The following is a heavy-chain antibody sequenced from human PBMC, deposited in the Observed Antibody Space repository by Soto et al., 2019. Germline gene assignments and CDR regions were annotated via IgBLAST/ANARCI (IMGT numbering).Heavy chain of an antibody. CDR1: GFTFSSYG. CDR2: ISYDGSNK. V-gene: IGHV3-30*18. Sequence: PGGSLRLSCAASGFTFSSYGMHWVRQAPGKGLEWVAVISYDGSNKYYADSVKGRFTISRDNSKNTLYLQMNSLRAEDTAVYYCAKDLIMWAAAAEGWFDPWGQGTLVTVSS. CDR3: AKDLIMWAAAAEGWFDP. D-gene: IGHD6-13*01. J-gene: IGHJ5*02.